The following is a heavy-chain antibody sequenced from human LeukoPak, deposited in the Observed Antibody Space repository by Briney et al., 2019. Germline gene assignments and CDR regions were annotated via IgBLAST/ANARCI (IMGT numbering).Heavy chain of an antibody. Sequence: PGGSLRLSCAASAFTFSSYWMHWVRQAPGKGLVWVSRINTDGSSTSYADSVKGRFTISRDNSKNTLYLQMNSLRAEDTAVYYCAKEEVPDAFDIWGQGTMVTVSS. CDR3: AKEEVPDAFDI. J-gene: IGHJ3*02. V-gene: IGHV3-74*01. CDR2: INTDGSST. CDR1: AFTFSSYW.